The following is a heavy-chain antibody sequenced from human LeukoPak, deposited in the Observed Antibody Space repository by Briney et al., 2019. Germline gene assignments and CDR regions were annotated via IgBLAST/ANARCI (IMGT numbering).Heavy chain of an antibody. Sequence: SQTLSLTCAISGDSVSSNSVARNWIRQSPSRGPGWLGRTYYRSKWYIDYADSVKSRITISPDTSKNQFSLQLNSMTPEDTAIYYCARGRVSAFDIWGQGTMVTVSS. D-gene: IGHD2-8*01. J-gene: IGHJ3*02. CDR3: ARGRVSAFDI. CDR2: TYYRSKWYI. V-gene: IGHV6-1*01. CDR1: GDSVSSNSVA.